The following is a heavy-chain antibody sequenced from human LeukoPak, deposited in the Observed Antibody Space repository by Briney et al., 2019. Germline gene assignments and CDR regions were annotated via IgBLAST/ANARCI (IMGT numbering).Heavy chain of an antibody. CDR2: MYSSGSS. J-gene: IGHJ3*02. D-gene: IGHD3-16*01. Sequence: SETLSLTCSVSGISISGPSWTWIRQSAGKGLEFIGRMYSSGSSDYNPSLRSRVTMSIDTSKSHFSLSLSSVTVADTAVHYCARGVNWAFDIWGRGTMVTVSS. CDR3: ARGVNWAFDI. CDR1: GISISGPS. V-gene: IGHV4-4*07.